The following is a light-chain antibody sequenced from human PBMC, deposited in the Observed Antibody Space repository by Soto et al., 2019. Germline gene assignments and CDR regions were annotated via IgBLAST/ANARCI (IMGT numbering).Light chain of an antibody. CDR1: RSDVGGYDY. V-gene: IGLV2-11*01. CDR2: DVI. J-gene: IGLJ1*01. CDR3: CSYAGGYSYV. Sequence: QSVLTQPRSVSGSPGQSVSISCTGARSDVGGYDYVSWYQQHPDKAPKVIIYDVIKRPSGVPDRFSGSKSGNTASLTISGLQSDDEADYYCCSYAGGYSYVFGPGTKATVL.